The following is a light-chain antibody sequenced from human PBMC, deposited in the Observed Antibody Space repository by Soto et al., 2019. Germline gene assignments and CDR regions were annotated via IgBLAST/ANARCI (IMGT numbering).Light chain of an antibody. J-gene: IGLJ3*02. CDR3: SAFTSSNTWL. V-gene: IGLV2-14*01. CDR1: SSNVGGYNY. CDR2: EVT. Sequence: QSALTQPASVSGSPGQSITMSCTGTSSNVGGYNYVSWYQQYPGKAPKLMIFEVTNRPSGVSDRFSGSKSGNTASLTISGLHAEDEADYYCSAFTSSNTWLFGGGTKVTVL.